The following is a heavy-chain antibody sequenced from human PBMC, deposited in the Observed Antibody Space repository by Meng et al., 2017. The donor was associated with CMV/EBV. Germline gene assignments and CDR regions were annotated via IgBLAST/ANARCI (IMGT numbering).Heavy chain of an antibody. D-gene: IGHD5-12*01. J-gene: IGHJ4*02. Sequence: LSLTCAASGFTFSSYWMSWVRQAPGKGLEWVANIKQGGSEKYYVDSVKGRFTISRDNAKNSLYLQMNSLRAEDTAVYYCHAQRGVATIPPTEYYFDYWGQGTLVTVSS. CDR2: IKQGGSEK. CDR3: HAQRGVATIPPTEYYFDY. V-gene: IGHV3-7*01. CDR1: GFTFSSYW.